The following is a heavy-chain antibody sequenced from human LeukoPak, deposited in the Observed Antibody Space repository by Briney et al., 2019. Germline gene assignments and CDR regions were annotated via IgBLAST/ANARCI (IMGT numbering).Heavy chain of an antibody. CDR2: LGESGST. D-gene: IGHD5-18*01. CDR3: AKRDSAGLHYFDY. J-gene: IGHJ4*02. CDR1: GFTFSYYA. V-gene: IGHV3-23*01. Sequence: GGSLRLSCAASGFTFSYYAMSWVRQAPGKGLEWVSTLGESGSTYYADSVKGRFIISRDNSKSTLYLQMNSLRAEDTAVYYCAKRDSAGLHYFDYWGQGTLVTVSS.